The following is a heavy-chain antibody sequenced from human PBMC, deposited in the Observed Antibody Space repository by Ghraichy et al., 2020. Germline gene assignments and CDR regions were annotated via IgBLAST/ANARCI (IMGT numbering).Heavy chain of an antibody. V-gene: IGHV3-43D*03. CDR1: GFTFDDYA. CDR3: AKDGYSAYDSFYGTSYYYYYYMDV. J-gene: IGHJ6*03. D-gene: IGHD5-12*01. Sequence: GGSPRLSCAAFGFTFDDYAMHWVRQAPGKGLEWVSLISWDGGSTYYADSVKGRFTISRDNSKNSLYLQMNSLRAEDTALYYCAKDGYSAYDSFYGTSYYYYYYMDVWGKGTTVTVSS. CDR2: ISWDGGST.